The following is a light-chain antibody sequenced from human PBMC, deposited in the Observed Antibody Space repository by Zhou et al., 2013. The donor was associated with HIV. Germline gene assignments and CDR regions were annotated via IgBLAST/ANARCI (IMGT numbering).Light chain of an antibody. Sequence: DIVMTQSPLSLPVTPGEPASISCRSSQSLLYSNGYNYLDWYLQKPGQSPQLLIYLGSNRASGVPDRFSGSGSGTDFTLKISRVEAEDVGVYYCMQSLQTPFTFGQGTKLVI. CDR1: QSLLYSNGYNY. CDR3: MQSLQTPFT. V-gene: IGKV2-28*01. J-gene: IGKJ2*01. CDR2: LGS.